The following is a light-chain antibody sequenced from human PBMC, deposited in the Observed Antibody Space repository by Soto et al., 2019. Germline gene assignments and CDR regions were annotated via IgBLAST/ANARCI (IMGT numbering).Light chain of an antibody. V-gene: IGKV1-33*01. CDR3: QQYDF. J-gene: IGKJ3*01. CDR2: DAS. Sequence: DIPMTQSPSSLSASVGDRVTITCQASQDISNYLNWYQQKPGKAPKLLIYDASNLETGVPSRFSGSGSGTDFTFTISSLQPEDNATYYCQQYDFFGPGTKVDIK. CDR1: QDISNY.